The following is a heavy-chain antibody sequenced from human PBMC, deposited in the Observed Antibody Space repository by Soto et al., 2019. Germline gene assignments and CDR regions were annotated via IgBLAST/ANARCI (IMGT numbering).Heavy chain of an antibody. CDR1: GFTFSSYE. CDR2: ISSSGSTI. D-gene: IGHD3-3*01. Sequence: PGGSLRLSCAASGFTFSSYEMNWVRQAPGKGLEWVSYISSSGSTIYYADSVKGRFTISRDNAKNSLYLQMNSLRAEDTAVYYCARRECGVVISLVDYYGMDVWGQGTTVTVS. CDR3: ARRECGVVISLVDYYGMDV. V-gene: IGHV3-48*03. J-gene: IGHJ6*02.